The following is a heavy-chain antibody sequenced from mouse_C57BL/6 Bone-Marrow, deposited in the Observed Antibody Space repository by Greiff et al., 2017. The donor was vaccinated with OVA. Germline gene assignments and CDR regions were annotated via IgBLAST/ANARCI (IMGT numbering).Heavy chain of an antibody. CDR3: AREGLVDYDGAWLAY. CDR2: IYPGGGYT. Sequence: QVQLQQSGAELVRPGTSVKMSCKASGYTFTNYWIGWAKQRPGHGLEWIGDIYPGGGYTNYNEKFKGKATLTADKSSSTAYMQFSSLTSEDSARYYWAREGLVDYDGAWLAYGGQGTLVTVSA. J-gene: IGHJ3*01. D-gene: IGHD2-4*01. V-gene: IGHV1-63*01. CDR1: GYTFTNYW.